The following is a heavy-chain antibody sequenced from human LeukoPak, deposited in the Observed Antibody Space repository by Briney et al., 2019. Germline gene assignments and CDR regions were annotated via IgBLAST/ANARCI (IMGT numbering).Heavy chain of an antibody. CDR1: GYTFTSYD. J-gene: IGHJ4*02. CDR2: MNPNSGNT. CDR3: ARGALYDSSGYYQEDFGY. D-gene: IGHD3-22*01. V-gene: IGHV1-8*01. Sequence: GVSVKVPYKASGYTFTSYDINWVRQATGQGLEWMGWMNPNSGNTGYAQKFQGRVTITRNTSISTAYMELSSLRSEDTAVYYCARGALYDSSGYYQEDFGYWGQGVPVTVSS.